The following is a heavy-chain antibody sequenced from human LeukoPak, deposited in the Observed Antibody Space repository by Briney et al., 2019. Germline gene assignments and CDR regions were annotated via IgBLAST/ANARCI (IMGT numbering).Heavy chain of an antibody. CDR1: GITLSNYG. V-gene: IGHV3-23*01. CDR2: LSGSAGGT. D-gene: IGHD3-16*01. CDR3: AKDRGGGGGAGVFDGLDV. J-gene: IGHJ6*02. Sequence: GGSLRLSCGVSGITLSNYGMSWVRQAPGKGLEWVAGLSGSAGGTNYADSVKGRFTISRDNSKNTLYLQLDSLRPEDTAVYYGAKDRGGGGGAGVFDGLDVWGQGTTVTVSS.